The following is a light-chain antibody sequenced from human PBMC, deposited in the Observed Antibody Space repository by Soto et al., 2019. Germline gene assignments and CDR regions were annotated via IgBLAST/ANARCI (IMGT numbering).Light chain of an antibody. CDR3: QQYESYYT. CDR2: DAS. V-gene: IGKV1-5*01. CDR1: QSITSW. Sequence: DIQMTQSPSTLSASVGDRVTITCRASQSITSWLAWYQQKPGKAPKLLIYDASRLQSGVPARFSGSGSGTEFTLTISSLQTDDFATYYCQQYESYYTFGQGTKVDIK. J-gene: IGKJ2*01.